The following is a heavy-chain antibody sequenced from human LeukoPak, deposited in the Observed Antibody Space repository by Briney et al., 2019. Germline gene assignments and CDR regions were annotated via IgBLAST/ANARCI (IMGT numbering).Heavy chain of an antibody. CDR2: ISTDGKST. CDR3: VRDYQFIQEV. V-gene: IGHV3-74*01. CDR1: GNYW. J-gene: IGHJ6*02. Sequence: GGSLRLSCAASGNYWMLWVRQAPGKGLMWVSLISTDGKSTRYAESVKGRFTISRDNAKNALYLQMDILRVEDTALYFCVRDYQFIQEVWGQGTTVTVSS. D-gene: IGHD2-2*01.